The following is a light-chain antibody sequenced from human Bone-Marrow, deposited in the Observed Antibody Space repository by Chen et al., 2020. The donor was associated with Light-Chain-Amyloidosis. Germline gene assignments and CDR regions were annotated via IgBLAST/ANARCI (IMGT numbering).Light chain of an antibody. Sequence: ESVWTQSPCTLSLSPGEGSNLSCRASQNISSNYLTWYQQKFGQTPRLLIYGSSSRATGIPDRFTVSGSGTDFTLTINRLEPEDFAMYYCQQYGTSPLTFGGGTKVEIK. V-gene: IGKV3-20*01. CDR1: QNISSNY. CDR2: GSS. J-gene: IGKJ4*01. CDR3: QQYGTSPLT.